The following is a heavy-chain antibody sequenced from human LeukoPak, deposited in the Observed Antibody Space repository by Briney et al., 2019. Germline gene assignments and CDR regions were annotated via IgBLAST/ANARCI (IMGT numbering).Heavy chain of an antibody. D-gene: IGHD4-11*01. V-gene: IGHV4-59*01. CDR2: IHYSGST. J-gene: IGHJ6*02. CDR3: ARVVYSHYWPEGMDV. Sequence: SETLSLTCTVSGGSISGYYWSWIRQPPGKALEWIGYIHYSGSTNYNPSLESRVTISVDTSKNQFSLNLSSVTAADTAVYYCARVVYSHYWPEGMDVWGQGTTVTVSS. CDR1: GGSISGYY.